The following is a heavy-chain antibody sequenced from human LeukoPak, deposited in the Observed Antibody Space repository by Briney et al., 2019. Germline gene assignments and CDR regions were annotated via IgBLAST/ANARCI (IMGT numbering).Heavy chain of an antibody. CDR1: GGTFSSYA. CDR2: IIPILGIA. D-gene: IGHD3-3*01. V-gene: IGHV1-69*04. Sequence: SVKVSCKASGGTFSSYAISWVRQAPGQGLEWMGRIIPILGIANYAQKFQGRVTMTRDTSTSTVYMELSSLRSEDTAVYYCARDSLYYDFWSGDSRAFDIWGQGTMVTVSS. J-gene: IGHJ3*02. CDR3: ARDSLYYDFWSGDSRAFDI.